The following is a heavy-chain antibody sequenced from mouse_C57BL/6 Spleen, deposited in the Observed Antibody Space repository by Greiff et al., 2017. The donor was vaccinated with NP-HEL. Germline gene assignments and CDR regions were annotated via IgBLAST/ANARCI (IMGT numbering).Heavy chain of an antibody. CDR3: AEGTTVVPYWYFDV. CDR1: GYAFSSSW. V-gene: IGHV1-82*01. CDR2: IYPGDGDT. Sequence: QVQLQQSGPELVKPGASVKISCKASGYAFSSSWMNWVKQRPGKGLEWIGRIYPGDGDTNYNGKFKGKATLTADKSSSTAYMQLSSLTSEDSAVYFCAEGTTVVPYWYFDVWGTGTTVTVSS. D-gene: IGHD1-1*01. J-gene: IGHJ1*03.